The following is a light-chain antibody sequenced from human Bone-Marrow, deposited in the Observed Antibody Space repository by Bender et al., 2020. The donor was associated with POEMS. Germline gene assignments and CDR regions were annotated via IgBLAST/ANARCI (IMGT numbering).Light chain of an antibody. CDR3: QSYDNSLSDYV. J-gene: IGLJ1*01. V-gene: IGLV2-8*01. Sequence: QSALTQPPSASGSPGQSVTISCTGTSCDVGRYKYVSWYQQLPGKAPKLLIYEVTKRPSEVSNRFSGSKSGTSASLAITGLQSDDEADYYCQSYDNSLSDYVFGTGTKVTVL. CDR2: EVT. CDR1: SCDVGRYKY.